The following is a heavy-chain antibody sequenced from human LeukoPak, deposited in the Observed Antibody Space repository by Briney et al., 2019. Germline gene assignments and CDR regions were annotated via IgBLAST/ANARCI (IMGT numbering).Heavy chain of an antibody. Sequence: ASVKVSCKTSGYTFSNYAMYWVRQAPGQSLEWMGWINAGNGNTKYSQNFQGRVTITTDTSASTDYMVLSSLRSEDTAVYYCARGRSSSSWSVGEYFQHWGQGTLVTVSS. CDR1: GYTFSNYA. V-gene: IGHV1-3*01. CDR3: ARGRSSSSWSVGEYFQH. J-gene: IGHJ1*01. CDR2: INAGNGNT. D-gene: IGHD6-13*01.